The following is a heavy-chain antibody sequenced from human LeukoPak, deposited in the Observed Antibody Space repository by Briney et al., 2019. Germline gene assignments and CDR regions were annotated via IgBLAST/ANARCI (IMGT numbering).Heavy chain of an antibody. CDR2: ISYDGSNK. Sequence: PGRSLRLSCAASGFTFSSYAMHWVRQAPGKGLEWVAVISYDGSNKYYADSVKGRFTISRDNFKNTLYLQMNSLRAEDTAVYYCASPDYGDYDAQPYYFDYWGQGTLVTVSS. CDR1: GFTFSSYA. V-gene: IGHV3-30-3*01. D-gene: IGHD4-17*01. J-gene: IGHJ4*02. CDR3: ASPDYGDYDAQPYYFDY.